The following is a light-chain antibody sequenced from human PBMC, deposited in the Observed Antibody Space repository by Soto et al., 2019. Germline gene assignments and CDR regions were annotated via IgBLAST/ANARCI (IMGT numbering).Light chain of an antibody. CDR1: CSDVGGYNY. V-gene: IGLV2-14*01. CDR2: EVS. Sequence: QSALTQPASVSGSPGQSITISCTGTCSDVGGYNYVSWYQQLPGKAPKLMISEVSNRPSGVSNRFSGSKSGNTASLTISGLQAEDEADYYCTSYTSDFTLVLGGGTKLTVL. CDR3: TSYTSDFTLV. J-gene: IGLJ3*02.